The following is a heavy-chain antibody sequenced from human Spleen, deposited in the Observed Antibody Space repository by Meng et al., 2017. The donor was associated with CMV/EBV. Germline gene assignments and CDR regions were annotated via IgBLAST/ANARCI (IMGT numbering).Heavy chain of an antibody. CDR2: ISGSGGST. V-gene: IGHV3-23*01. CDR3: AIDPGYQLLYTYFDY. Sequence: GESLKISCAASGFTFSSYAMSWVRQAPGKGLEWVSAISGSGGSTYYADSVKGRFTISRDNSKNTLYLQMNSLRAEDTAVYYCAIDPGYQLLYTYFDYWGQGTLVTVSS. D-gene: IGHD2-2*02. J-gene: IGHJ4*02. CDR1: GFTFSSYA.